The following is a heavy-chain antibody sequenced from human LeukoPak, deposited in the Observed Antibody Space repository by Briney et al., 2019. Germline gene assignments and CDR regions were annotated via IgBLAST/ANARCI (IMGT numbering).Heavy chain of an antibody. V-gene: IGHV1-69*06. CDR1: GGTFSSYA. CDR2: IIPIFGTA. J-gene: IGHJ5*02. CDR3: ASGKGSSGWSNNRWFDP. Sequence: SVKVSCKASGGTFSSYAISWVRQAPGQGLEWMGGIIPIFGTANYAQKFQGRVTINADKSTSTAYMELSSLRSEDTAVYYCASGKGSSGWSNNRWFDPWGQGTLVTVSS. D-gene: IGHD6-19*01.